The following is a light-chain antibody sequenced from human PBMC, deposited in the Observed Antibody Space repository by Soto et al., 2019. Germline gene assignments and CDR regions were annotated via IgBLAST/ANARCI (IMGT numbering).Light chain of an antibody. J-gene: IGKJ5*01. Sequence: EIVLTQSPATLSVSPGDRATLSCRASQSVSTKLVWYQQKPGQTPRLLIYGASTRATGIPARFAGSGSGTDFTLTISSLQSEDYAVYYCQHYNNWPEITFGQGTRLEIK. V-gene: IGKV3-15*01. CDR2: GAS. CDR3: QHYNNWPEIT. CDR1: QSVSTK.